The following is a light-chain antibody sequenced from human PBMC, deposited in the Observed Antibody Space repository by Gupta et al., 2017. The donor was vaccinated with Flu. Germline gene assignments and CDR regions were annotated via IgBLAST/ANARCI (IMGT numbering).Light chain of an antibody. J-gene: IGLJ1*01. CDR3: NSCTSNTREV. CDR1: SSDVGGYNY. Sequence: QSALTQPASVSGSPGQSITISCTGTSSDVGGYNYVSWYQQHPGKAPKLMIFDVSNRPSGVSNRFSGSKSGNTASLTISGLQAEDEADYYCNSCTSNTREVFGSGTKVTVL. CDR2: DVS. V-gene: IGLV2-14*03.